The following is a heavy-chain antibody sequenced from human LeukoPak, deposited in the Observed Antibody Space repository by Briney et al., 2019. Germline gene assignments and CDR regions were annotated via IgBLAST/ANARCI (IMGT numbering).Heavy chain of an antibody. CDR3: GRVRYSDSLTGYYGCGYFDY. J-gene: IGHJ4*02. D-gene: IGHD3-9*01. CDR2: IYYTSST. Sequence: SESPSLTCTVSGFSISSYYWSWIRQPPGKGLEWFGYIYYTSSTYYNASLKSRFTISLDTSKNQFSLKLRSVTTADTAVFYCGRVRYSDSLTGYYGCGYFDYWGQGTLVTVSS. V-gene: IGHV4-59*12. CDR1: GFSISSYY.